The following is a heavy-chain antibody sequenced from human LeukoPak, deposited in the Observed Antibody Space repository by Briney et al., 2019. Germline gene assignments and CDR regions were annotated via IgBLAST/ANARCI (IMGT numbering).Heavy chain of an antibody. D-gene: IGHD3-22*01. Sequence: SETLSLTCTVSGGSISSSSYYWGWIRQPPGKGLEWIGSIYYSGSTYYNPSLKSRVTISVDTSKNQFSLKLSSVTAADTAVYYCARRSTYYYDSSGSPDDWGQGTLVTVSS. CDR2: IYYSGST. V-gene: IGHV4-39*01. CDR3: ARRSTYYYDSSGSPDD. J-gene: IGHJ4*02. CDR1: GGSISSSSYY.